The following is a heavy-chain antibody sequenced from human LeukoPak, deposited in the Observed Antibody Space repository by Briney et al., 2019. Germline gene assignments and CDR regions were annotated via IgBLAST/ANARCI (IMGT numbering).Heavy chain of an antibody. J-gene: IGHJ6*03. CDR2: ISQTGSIE. CDR1: GFTFPTYV. CDR3: ARDRAVALPTYFYYMDV. Sequence: PGGSLRLSCAASGFTFPTYVIHWVRQAPGKGLEWVAVISQTGSIETYADSLRGRFSISRDNSDSTVYLQMNSLKTEDTAVYYCARDRAVALPTYFYYMDVWGKGTTVIVSS. V-gene: IGHV3-30*03. D-gene: IGHD2-15*01.